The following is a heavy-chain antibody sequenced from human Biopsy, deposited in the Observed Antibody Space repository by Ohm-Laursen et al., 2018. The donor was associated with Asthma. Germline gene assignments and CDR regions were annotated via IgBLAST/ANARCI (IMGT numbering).Heavy chain of an antibody. CDR1: GFKFDEYA. CDR2: ISWNSATI. V-gene: IGHV3-9*01. D-gene: IGHD3-22*01. J-gene: IGHJ4*02. Sequence: SLRLSCAASGFKFDEYAMHWVRQAPGKGLGWVSGISWNSATIGYADSVEGRFTISRDNAKNSVFLHMDSLRPEDTAFYYCAKVRSDWVITESFDYWGQGVLVTVSS. CDR3: AKVRSDWVITESFDY.